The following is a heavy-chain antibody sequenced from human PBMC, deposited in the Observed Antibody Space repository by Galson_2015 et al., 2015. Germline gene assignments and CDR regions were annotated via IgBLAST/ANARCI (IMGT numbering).Heavy chain of an antibody. CDR3: AREGCSSTSCYHYGY. CDR2: IWYDGSNK. CDR1: GFTFSSYG. Sequence: SLRLSCAASGFTFSSYGMHWVRQAPGKGLEWVAVIWYDGSNKYYADSVKGRFTISRDNSKNTLYLQMNSLRAEDTAVYYCAREGCSSTSCYHYGYWGQGTLVPVSS. V-gene: IGHV3-33*01. J-gene: IGHJ4*02. D-gene: IGHD2-2*01.